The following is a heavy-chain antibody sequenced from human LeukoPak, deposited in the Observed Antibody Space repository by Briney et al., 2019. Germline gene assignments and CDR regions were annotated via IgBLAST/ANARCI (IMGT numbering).Heavy chain of an antibody. CDR3: ARGGVPAAPFDY. CDR1: GGSISSSSYY. V-gene: IGHV4-39*07. D-gene: IGHD2-2*01. J-gene: IGHJ4*02. Sequence: SETLSLTCTVSGGSISSSSYYWGWIRQPPGKGLEWIGSIYYSGSTYYNPSLKSRVTISVDTSKNQFSLKLSSVTAADTAVYYCARGGVPAAPFDYWGQGTLVTVSS. CDR2: IYYSGST.